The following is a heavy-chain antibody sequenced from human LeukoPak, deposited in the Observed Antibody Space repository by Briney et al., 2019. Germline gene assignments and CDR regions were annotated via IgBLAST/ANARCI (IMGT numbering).Heavy chain of an antibody. Sequence: PSETLSLTCTVSGGSISSYYWSWIRQPPGKGLEWIGYIYYSGSTNYNPSLKSRVTISVGTSKNQFSLKLSSVTAADTAVYYCARARYYYYYYMDVWGKGTTVTVSS. CDR2: IYYSGST. V-gene: IGHV4-59*01. CDR3: ARARYYYYYYMDV. CDR1: GGSISSYY. J-gene: IGHJ6*03.